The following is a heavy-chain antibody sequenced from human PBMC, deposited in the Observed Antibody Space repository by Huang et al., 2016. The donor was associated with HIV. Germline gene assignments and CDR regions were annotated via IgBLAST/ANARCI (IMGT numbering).Heavy chain of an antibody. CDR1: GASINSHY. Sequence: QVQLLESGPGLVKPSETLSLTCTVSGASINSHYWSWIRQTPGKRLQWLGTCFNTGSTKFDPSFNRRVTLSLDRSKNQFSLNMTAVTAADTAVYYCVRAHHGMTDNWFDPWGQGTLVTVSS. D-gene: IGHD1-1*01. CDR2: CFNTGST. CDR3: VRAHHGMTDNWFDP. J-gene: IGHJ5*02. V-gene: IGHV4-59*11.